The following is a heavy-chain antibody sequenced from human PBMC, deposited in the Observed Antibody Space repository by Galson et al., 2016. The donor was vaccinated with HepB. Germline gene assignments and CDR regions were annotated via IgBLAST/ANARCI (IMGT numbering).Heavy chain of an antibody. CDR1: GGTFSSYA. CDR2: IIPIFVTA. J-gene: IGHJ6*02. CDR3: ARIRGGGYHYYHGMDV. Sequence: SVKVSCKASGGTFSSYAISWVRQAPGQGLEWMGGIIPIFVTANNAQKFQGRITITADESTSTAYMELSSLGSEDTAIYYCARIRGGGYHYYHGMDVWGPGTTVTVSS. V-gene: IGHV1-69*13. D-gene: IGHD3-10*01.